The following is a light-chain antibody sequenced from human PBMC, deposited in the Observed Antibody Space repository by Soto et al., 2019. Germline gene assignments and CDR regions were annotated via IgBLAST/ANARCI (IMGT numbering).Light chain of an antibody. V-gene: IGKV3D-15*01. CDR1: QDVSSK. J-gene: IGKJ4*01. CDR2: DAS. CDR3: KQYLRWPLT. Sequence: EMVVTQSPATLSVSPGERVTLSCRTSQDVSSKLAWYQQKPGQPPSLLIYDASTRATGTPARFSGSGSGTGFTLAVSTLQSEEYALCLCKQYLRWPLTFGGGTKVEIK.